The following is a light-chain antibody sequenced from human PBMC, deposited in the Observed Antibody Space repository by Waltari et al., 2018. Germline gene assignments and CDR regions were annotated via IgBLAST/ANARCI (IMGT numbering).Light chain of an antibody. J-gene: IGLJ3*02. V-gene: IGLV4-69*01. CDR1: SGHTNNI. CDR3: QTGGHGTWV. Sequence: QLVLTQSPSASAPLGASVKLTCTLSSGHTNNIIAWHHQHPKKGPRDLMKVNSDGSHNKGDKIPERFSGSSSGAERYLTISSLQSEDEADYYCQTGGHGTWVFGGGTKLTVL. CDR2: VNSDGSH.